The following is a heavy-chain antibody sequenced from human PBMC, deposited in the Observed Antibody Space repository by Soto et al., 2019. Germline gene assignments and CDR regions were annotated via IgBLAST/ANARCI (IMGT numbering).Heavy chain of an antibody. CDR1: GYTFTSYY. Sequence: GASVKVSCKASGYTFTSYYMHWVRQAPGQGLEWMGIINPSGGSTSYAQKFQGRVTMTRDTSTSTVYMELSSLRSEDTAVYYCARDLRDGYNPYYYYYYGMDVWGQGTTVTAP. J-gene: IGHJ6*02. CDR3: ARDLRDGYNPYYYYYYGMDV. D-gene: IGHD5-12*01. V-gene: IGHV1-46*01. CDR2: INPSGGST.